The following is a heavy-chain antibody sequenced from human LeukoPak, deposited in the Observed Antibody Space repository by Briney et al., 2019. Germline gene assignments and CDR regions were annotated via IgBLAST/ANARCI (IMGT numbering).Heavy chain of an antibody. CDR1: GYSFTSYW. CDR2: IYPGDSDT. D-gene: IGHD6-13*01. J-gene: IGHJ5*02. Sequence: GESLKISCKGCGYSFTSYWIGWVREMPGKGLEWVGVIYPGDSDTRYSPSFQGQVTISADKSITTAYLQWSNLKASDTAMYYCARQTPSAGIKWFDPWGQGTLVTVSS. CDR3: ARQTPSAGIKWFDP. V-gene: IGHV5-51*01.